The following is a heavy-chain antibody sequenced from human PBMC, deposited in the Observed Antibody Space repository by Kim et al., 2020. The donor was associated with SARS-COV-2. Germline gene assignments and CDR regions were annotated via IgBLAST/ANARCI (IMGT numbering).Heavy chain of an antibody. D-gene: IGHD3-10*01. J-gene: IGHJ4*02. V-gene: IGHV3-74*01. Sequence: GGSLRLSCAASGFTFSSYWMHWVRQAPGKGLVWVSHINSDGSTTSYADSVKGRFTISRDNDKNTLYLQMNSLRAEDTAVYYCARDGYYYGSGTYYNLFGDWGQGTLVTVFS. CDR1: GFTFSSYW. CDR3: ARDGYYYGSGTYYNLFGD. CDR2: INSDGSTT.